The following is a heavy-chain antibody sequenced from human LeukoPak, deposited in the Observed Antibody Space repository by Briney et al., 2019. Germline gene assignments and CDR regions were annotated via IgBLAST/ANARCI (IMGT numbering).Heavy chain of an antibody. CDR2: ISWNSGSI. Sequence: PGGSLRLSCAASGFTFDDYAMHWVRQAPGKGLEWVSGISWNSGSIGYADSVKGRFTISRDNAKNSLYLQTNSLRAEDTAVYYCARAVGAREGAFDIWGQGTMVTVSS. V-gene: IGHV3-9*01. CDR1: GFTFDDYA. J-gene: IGHJ3*02. D-gene: IGHD1-26*01. CDR3: ARAVGAREGAFDI.